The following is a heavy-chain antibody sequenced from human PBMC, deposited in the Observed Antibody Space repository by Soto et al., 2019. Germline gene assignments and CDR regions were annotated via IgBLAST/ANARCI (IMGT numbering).Heavy chain of an antibody. D-gene: IGHD1-7*01. J-gene: IGHJ3*02. CDR1: GGTFSSYA. CDR3: ARGITGTTSLGPADAFDI. V-gene: IGHV1-69*13. Sequence: SVKVSCKASGGTFSSYAISWVRQAPGQGLERKGGIIPIFGTANYAQKFQGRVTITADESTSTAYMELSSLRSEDTAVYYCARGITGTTSLGPADAFDIWGQGTMVTVSS. CDR2: IIPIFGTA.